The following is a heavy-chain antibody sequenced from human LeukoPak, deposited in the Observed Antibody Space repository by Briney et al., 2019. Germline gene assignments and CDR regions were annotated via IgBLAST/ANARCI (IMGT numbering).Heavy chain of an antibody. D-gene: IGHD6-6*01. CDR3: ARELYSSSDY. Sequence: GGSLRLSCAASGFTFSSYSMNWVRQAPGKGLEWVSYISSSSSTIYYADSVKGRFTISRDNAKNSLYLQMNSLRAEDTAVYYCARELYSSSDYWGQGTLVTVSS. CDR2: ISSSSSTI. CDR1: GFTFSSYS. V-gene: IGHV3-48*01. J-gene: IGHJ4*02.